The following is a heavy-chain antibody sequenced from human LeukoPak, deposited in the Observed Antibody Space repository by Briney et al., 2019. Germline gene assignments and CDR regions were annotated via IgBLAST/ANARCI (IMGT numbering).Heavy chain of an antibody. J-gene: IGHJ4*02. V-gene: IGHV3-7*01. CDR3: ARDHSSGWLGLYYFDY. Sequence: PGRSLRLSCAASGFTFSSYWMSWVRQAPGKGLEWVANIKQDGSEKCYVDSVKGRFTISRDNAKNSLYLQMNSLRAEDTAVYYCARDHSSGWLGLYYFDYWGQGTLVTVSS. D-gene: IGHD6-19*01. CDR2: IKQDGSEK. CDR1: GFTFSSYW.